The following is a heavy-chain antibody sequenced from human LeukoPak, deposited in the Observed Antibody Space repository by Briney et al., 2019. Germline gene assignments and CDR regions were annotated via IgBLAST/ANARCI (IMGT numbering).Heavy chain of an antibody. CDR2: ISYDGSNK. J-gene: IGHJ4*02. V-gene: IGHV3-30-3*01. Sequence: GGSLRLSCAASGFTFRNYAMHWVRQAPGKGLEWVAVISYDGSNKYYADSVKGRFTVSRDNAKNSLYLQMNSLRVKDTAVYYCASPAAGTNFDYWGQGTLVTVSS. CDR1: GFTFRNYA. CDR3: ASPAAGTNFDY. D-gene: IGHD6-13*01.